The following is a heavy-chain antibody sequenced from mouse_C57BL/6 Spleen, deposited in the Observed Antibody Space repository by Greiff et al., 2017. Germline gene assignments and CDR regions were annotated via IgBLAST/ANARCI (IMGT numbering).Heavy chain of an antibody. V-gene: IGHV2-2*01. CDR1: GFSLTSYG. CDR2: IWSGGST. Sequence: QVQLQQSGPGLVQPSQSLSITCTVSGFSLTSYGVHWVRQSPGKGLEWLGVIWSGGSTDYNAAFISRLSISKDNSKGQVFFKMNSLQADDTAIYYCARDGYEDAYWGQGTLVTVSA. CDR3: ARDGYEDAY. J-gene: IGHJ3*01. D-gene: IGHD2-2*01.